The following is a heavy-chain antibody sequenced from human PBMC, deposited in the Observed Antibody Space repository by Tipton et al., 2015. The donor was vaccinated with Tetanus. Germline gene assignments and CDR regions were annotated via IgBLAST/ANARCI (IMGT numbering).Heavy chain of an antibody. CDR2: IYCSGST. Sequence: TLSLTCTVSGDSLSNGDYYWSWIRQPPGKGLESIGYIYCSGSTYYNPPLKSRVTISVDTSKNQFSLRLSSVTAADTAVYYCARVACSSTSCYSHYFDYWGPGSLVTVSS. J-gene: IGHJ4*02. CDR3: ARVACSSTSCYSHYFDY. D-gene: IGHD2-2*01. CDR1: GDSLSNGDYY. V-gene: IGHV4-30-4*01.